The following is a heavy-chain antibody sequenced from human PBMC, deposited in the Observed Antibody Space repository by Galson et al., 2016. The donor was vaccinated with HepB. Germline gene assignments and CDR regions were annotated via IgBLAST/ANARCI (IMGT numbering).Heavy chain of an antibody. CDR1: GYTFTDYG. V-gene: IGHV1-18*01. CDR2: ISAYNGNT. Sequence: SVKVSCKASGYTFTDYGISWVRQAPGQGLEWMGWISAYNGNTNYVQKLQGRVTMTTDTSTSTAYMQLRSLRSDDTAVYYCARMGPWGLAEYLFDYWGQGTLVTVSS. D-gene: IGHD3-16*01. CDR3: ARMGPWGLAEYLFDY. J-gene: IGHJ4*02.